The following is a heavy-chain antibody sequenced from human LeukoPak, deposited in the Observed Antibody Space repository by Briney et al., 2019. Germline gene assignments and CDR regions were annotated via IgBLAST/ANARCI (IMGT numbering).Heavy chain of an antibody. J-gene: IGHJ4*02. Sequence: SQTLSLTCTVSGGSISSSSYYWGWIRQPPGKGLEWIGSIYYSGSTYYNPSLNSRVTISVDASKNQFSLKLSSVTAADTAVYYCARGSFTVSFDYWGQGTLVTVSS. D-gene: IGHD4-11*01. CDR2: IYYSGST. V-gene: IGHV4-39*01. CDR3: ARGSFTVSFDY. CDR1: GGSISSSSYY.